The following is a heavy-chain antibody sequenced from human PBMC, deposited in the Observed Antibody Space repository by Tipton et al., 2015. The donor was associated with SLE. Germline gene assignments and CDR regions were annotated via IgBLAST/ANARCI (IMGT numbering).Heavy chain of an antibody. J-gene: IGHJ3*02. CDR2: IYNSGSP. CDR1: GGSISSYH. Sequence: LRLSCTASGGSISSYHWTWIRQPAGEGLEWIGRIYNSGSPSYIPSLKGRVTMSVDTSKKQVSLLLTSVTAADTAVYFCAATDYYTSGRTSLDIWGQGTMVTVSS. CDR3: AATDYYTSGRTSLDI. V-gene: IGHV4-4*07. D-gene: IGHD3-3*01.